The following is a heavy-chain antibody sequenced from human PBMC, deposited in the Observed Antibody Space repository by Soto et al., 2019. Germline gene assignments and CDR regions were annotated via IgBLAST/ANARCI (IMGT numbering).Heavy chain of an antibody. J-gene: IGHJ4*02. Sequence: PGGSLSLSCISSGFTFRTYTMNWVRQAPGKGLEWVSGIRGFSPYTFYADSVKGRFTISRDNSKNTLYLQMNSLRAEDTAVYYCAKDTGMIVVRSGPIDYWGQGTLVTVSS. CDR3: AKDTGMIVVRSGPIDY. V-gene: IGHV3-21*01. CDR1: GFTFRTYT. D-gene: IGHD3-22*01. CDR2: IRGFSPYT.